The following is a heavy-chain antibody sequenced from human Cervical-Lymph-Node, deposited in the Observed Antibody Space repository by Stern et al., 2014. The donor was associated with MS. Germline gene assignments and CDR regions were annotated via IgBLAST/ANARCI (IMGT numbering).Heavy chain of an antibody. J-gene: IGHJ4*02. V-gene: IGHV3-30*01. Sequence: VQLVESGGGVVQPGRSLRLSCAASGFTFSSYAMHWVRQAPGKGLEWVAVISYDGSNKYYADSVKGRFTISRDNSKNTLYLQMNSLRAEDTAVYYCALGGLLYFDYWGQGTLVTVSS. CDR2: ISYDGSNK. D-gene: IGHD2-21*02. CDR3: ALGGLLYFDY. CDR1: GFTFSSYA.